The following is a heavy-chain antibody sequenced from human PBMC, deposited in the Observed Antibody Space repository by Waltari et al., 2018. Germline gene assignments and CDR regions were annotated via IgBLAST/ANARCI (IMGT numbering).Heavy chain of an antibody. V-gene: IGHV3-23*04. CDR2: ISSTGGTI. CDR3: AKGAQYQLLYFYFDS. D-gene: IGHD2-2*02. CDR1: GFTYRNYP. J-gene: IGHJ4*02. Sequence: EVQLVDSGGGLVQPGGSLRLSCAASGFTYRNYPMTWVRQAPGKGLEWVSSISSTGGTIHYAASVKGRFTSSRDDSKNTLYLQMHNLRAEDTAVYYCAKGAQYQLLYFYFDSWGQGTLVTVSS.